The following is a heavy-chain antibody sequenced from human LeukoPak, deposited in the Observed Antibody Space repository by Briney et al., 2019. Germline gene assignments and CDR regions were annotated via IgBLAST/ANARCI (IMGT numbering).Heavy chain of an antibody. Sequence: GGSLRLSCTTSGITFSNSWMSWVRQAPGKGLEWVATIRPDGSEGYYADSVRGRFTISRDNSKNSFYLQMSSLRAEDTGVFYCARDVAYSAFDYWGQGTLVTVSP. V-gene: IGHV3-7*01. CDR2: IRPDGSEG. J-gene: IGHJ4*02. CDR1: GITFSNSW. D-gene: IGHD2-21*01. CDR3: ARDVAYSAFDY.